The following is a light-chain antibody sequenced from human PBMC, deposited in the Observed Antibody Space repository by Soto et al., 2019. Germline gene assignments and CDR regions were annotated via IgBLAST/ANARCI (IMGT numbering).Light chain of an antibody. Sequence: QSALTQPASVSGSPGQSITIPCTGTSSDIGGYNYVAWYQQHPGKVPKLMIYEVTDRPSGVSNRFSGSKSGNTASLTISGLQADDEADYYCSSYTASRTLIFGTGTKVTVL. CDR1: SSDIGGYNY. J-gene: IGLJ1*01. CDR3: SSYTASRTLI. CDR2: EVT. V-gene: IGLV2-14*01.